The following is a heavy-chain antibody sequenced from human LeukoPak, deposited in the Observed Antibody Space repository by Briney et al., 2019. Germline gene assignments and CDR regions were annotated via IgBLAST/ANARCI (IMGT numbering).Heavy chain of an antibody. J-gene: IGHJ5*02. CDR3: ARVIGGYCSSTSCYQGGWFDP. CDR2: IYYSGST. CDR1: GGPISSSSYY. Sequence: SETLSLTCTVSGGPISSSSYYWSWIRQPPGKGLEWIGYIYYSGSTNYNPSLKSRVTISVDTSKNQFSLKLSSVTAADTAVYYCARVIGGYCSSTSCYQGGWFDPWGQGTLVTVSS. V-gene: IGHV4-61*01. D-gene: IGHD2-2*01.